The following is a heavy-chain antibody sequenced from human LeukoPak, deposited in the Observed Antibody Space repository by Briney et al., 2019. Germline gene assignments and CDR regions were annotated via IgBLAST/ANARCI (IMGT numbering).Heavy chain of an antibody. CDR3: AKEGYYYNSSGYAAYFDY. CDR1: GFTFSSYA. V-gene: IGHV3-23*01. Sequence: GGSLRLSCAASGFTFSSYAMSWVRQAPGKGLEWVSALSGSGGSTYYADSVKGRFTISGDNYKNTLYLQMNSLRAEDTAVYYCAKEGYYYNSSGYAAYFDYWGQGTLVTVSS. D-gene: IGHD3-22*01. CDR2: LSGSGGST. J-gene: IGHJ4*02.